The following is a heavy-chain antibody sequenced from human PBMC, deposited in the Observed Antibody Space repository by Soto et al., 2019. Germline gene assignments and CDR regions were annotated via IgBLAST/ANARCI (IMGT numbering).Heavy chain of an antibody. CDR3: TTDRGGYDPFDY. CDR2: IKSKTDGGTT. D-gene: IGHD5-12*01. V-gene: IGHV3-15*01. CDR1: GFTFSNAW. J-gene: IGHJ4*02. Sequence: GGSLRLSCAASGFTFSNAWMSWVRQAPGKGLEWVGRIKSKTDGGTTDYAAPVKGRFTISRDDSKNTLYLQMNSLKTEDTAVYYCTTDRGGYDPFDYWGQGTLVTVSS.